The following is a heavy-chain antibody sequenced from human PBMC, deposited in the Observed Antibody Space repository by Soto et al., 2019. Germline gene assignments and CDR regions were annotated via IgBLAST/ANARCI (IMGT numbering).Heavy chain of an antibody. CDR1: GGSFSGYY. Sequence: TSETLSLTCAVYGGSFSGYYWSWIRQPPGKGLEWIGEINHSGSTNYNPSLKSRVTISVDTSKNQFSLNLSSVTAADTAVYYCARGGIVVIPDSWGQGTLVTVSS. J-gene: IGHJ5*01. CDR3: ARGGIVVIPDS. D-gene: IGHD3-22*01. V-gene: IGHV4-34*01. CDR2: INHSGST.